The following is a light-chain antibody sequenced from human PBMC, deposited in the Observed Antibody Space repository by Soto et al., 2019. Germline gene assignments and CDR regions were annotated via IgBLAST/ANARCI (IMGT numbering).Light chain of an antibody. Sequence: QSVLTQPPSASGTPGQRVTISCSGSSSNIGTYSVNWYQQLPGAAPKLLIYTNNQRPSGVPDRFSGSKSGTSASLAISGLQSGDEANYYCQSYDSTLSGSVFGTGTKVTVL. V-gene: IGLV1-44*01. J-gene: IGLJ1*01. CDR1: SSNIGTYS. CDR2: TNN. CDR3: QSYDSTLSGSV.